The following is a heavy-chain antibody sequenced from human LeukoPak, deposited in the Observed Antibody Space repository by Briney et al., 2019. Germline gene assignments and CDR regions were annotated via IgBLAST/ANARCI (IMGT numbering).Heavy chain of an antibody. CDR3: AKGLEWELLLDY. CDR1: GFTFSSYS. V-gene: IGHV3-21*04. D-gene: IGHD1-26*01. J-gene: IGHJ4*02. Sequence: GGSLRLSCAASGFTFSSYSMNWVRQAPGKGLEWVSSISSSSSYIYYADSVKGRFTISRDNSKNTLYLQMNSLRAEDTTVYYCAKGLEWELLLDYWGQGTLVTVSS. CDR2: ISSSSSYI.